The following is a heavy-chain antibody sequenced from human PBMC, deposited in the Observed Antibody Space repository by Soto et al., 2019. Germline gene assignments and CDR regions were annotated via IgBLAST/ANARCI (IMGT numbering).Heavy chain of an antibody. V-gene: IGHV4-59*01. J-gene: IGHJ3*02. D-gene: IGHD3-22*01. CDR2: NYYSGST. Sequence: SETLSLTCTVSGGSISSYYWSWIRQPPGKGLEWIGYNYYSGSTNYNLSLKSRVTISVDTSKNQFSLKLSSVTAADTAVYYCARFYYDSSGYLSLSAFDIWGQGTMVTVSS. CDR3: ARFYYDSSGYLSLSAFDI. CDR1: GGSISSYY.